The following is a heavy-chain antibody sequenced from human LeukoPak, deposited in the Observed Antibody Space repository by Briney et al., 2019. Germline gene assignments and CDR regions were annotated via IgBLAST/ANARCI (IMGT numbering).Heavy chain of an antibody. CDR2: INPYSCST. Sequence: GASVTVSCKASGYTFTGYYIHWVGQAPAQGPEWLGWINPYSCSTNYAQKFQARVTITSDTSNVTAYMELSRLTSDDTAVYYCGRDVIMGIYDYWGQGTLVGVSS. CDR1: GYTFTGYY. J-gene: IGHJ4*02. V-gene: IGHV1-2*02. CDR3: GRDVIMGIYDY. D-gene: IGHD3-16*02.